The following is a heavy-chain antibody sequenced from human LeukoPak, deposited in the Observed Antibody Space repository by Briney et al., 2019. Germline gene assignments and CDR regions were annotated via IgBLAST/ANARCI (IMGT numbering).Heavy chain of an antibody. D-gene: IGHD6-13*01. Sequence: SVNVSCKASGGTFSSYAISWVRQAPGQGLEWMGRIIPILGIANYAQKFQGRVTITADKSTTTAYMELSSLRSEDTAVYYCARDLTYSSSWYSGDYWGQGTLVTVSS. V-gene: IGHV1-69*04. CDR3: ARDLTYSSSWYSGDY. J-gene: IGHJ4*02. CDR2: IIPILGIA. CDR1: GGTFSSYA.